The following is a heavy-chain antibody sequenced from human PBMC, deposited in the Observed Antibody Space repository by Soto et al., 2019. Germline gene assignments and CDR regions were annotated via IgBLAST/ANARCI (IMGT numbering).Heavy chain of an antibody. J-gene: IGHJ6*02. CDR1: GFTFSTDG. V-gene: IGHV3-33*01. CDR3: ASEYCSGGRCYYYGMDV. Sequence: QVQLVESGGSVVQPGRSLRLSCAASGFTFSTDGMHWVRQAPDKGLEWVAVIWYDGSNKYYADSVKGRFTISRDNSKNTLHLQMNSLRAEDTAVYYCASEYCSGGRCYYYGMDVWGQGTTVTVSS. D-gene: IGHD2-15*01. CDR2: IWYDGSNK.